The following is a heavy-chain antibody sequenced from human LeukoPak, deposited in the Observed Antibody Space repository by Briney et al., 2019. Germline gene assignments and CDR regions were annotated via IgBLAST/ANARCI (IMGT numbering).Heavy chain of an antibody. J-gene: IGHJ6*02. D-gene: IGHD1-14*01. V-gene: IGHV3-23*01. CDR1: GFTFSSYA. Sequence: PGGSLRLSCAASGFTFSSYAMSWVRQAPGKGLEWVSAISGSGGSTYYADSVKGRFTISRDNSKNTLCLQMNSLRAEDTAVYYCAKGTGPTTYYYYYGMDVWGQGTTVTVSS. CDR3: AKGTGPTTYYYYYGMDV. CDR2: ISGSGGST.